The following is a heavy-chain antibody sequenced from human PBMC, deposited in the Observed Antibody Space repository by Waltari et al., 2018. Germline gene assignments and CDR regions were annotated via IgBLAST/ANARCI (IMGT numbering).Heavy chain of an antibody. V-gene: IGHV4-38-2*01. CDR2: IYHSGRT. CDR1: GYSISSGYY. D-gene: IGHD3-10*01. J-gene: IGHJ5*02. CDR3: ASANYYGSGSSTWYNWFDP. Sequence: QVQLQESGPGLVKPSETLSLTCAVSGYSISSGYYWGWIRQPPGKGLEWIGSIYHSGRTYCNPSLTIRVTRAVDTSKNQFSLKLSSVTAADTAVYYCASANYYGSGSSTWYNWFDPWGQGTLVTVSS.